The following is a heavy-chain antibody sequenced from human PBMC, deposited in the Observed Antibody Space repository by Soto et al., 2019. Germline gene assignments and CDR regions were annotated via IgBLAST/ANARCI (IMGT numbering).Heavy chain of an antibody. Sequence: VQLVESGGGLVQPGGSLRLSCAASGFTFSSYWMHWVRQAPGKGLVWVSRIKSDGSSISYADSVKGRFTISRDNAKNSLYLQMNSLRAEDTAVYYCARHPNYYYGMDVWGQGTTVTVSS. V-gene: IGHV3-74*01. J-gene: IGHJ6*02. CDR3: ARHPNYYYGMDV. CDR2: IKSDGSSI. CDR1: GFTFSSYW.